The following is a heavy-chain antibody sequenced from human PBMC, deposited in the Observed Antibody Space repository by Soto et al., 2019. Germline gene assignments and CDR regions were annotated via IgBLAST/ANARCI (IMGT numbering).Heavy chain of an antibody. Sequence: QVQLVESGGGVVQPEKSLRLSCAASGFTFSNYGMQWVRQTPGKGLEWVAGIWFDGSNKYYADSVKGRFTISRDNPKNALYLKMNSLGAEDRAVYECVRDSTDGRVTAAGHKCLDPGGRGPLVTFSS. CDR3: VRDSTDGRVTAAGHKCLDP. CDR1: GFTFSNYG. V-gene: IGHV3-33*01. J-gene: IGHJ5*02. D-gene: IGHD2-21*02. CDR2: IWFDGSNK.